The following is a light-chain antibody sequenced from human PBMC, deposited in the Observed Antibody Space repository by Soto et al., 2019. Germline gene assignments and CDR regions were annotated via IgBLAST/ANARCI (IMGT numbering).Light chain of an antibody. CDR2: DVS. J-gene: IGLJ1*01. CDR3: SSYTSSSTYV. Sequence: QSALTEPASVSGSPGQSITISCTRTSSDVGGYNYVSWYQQHPGKAPKLMIYDVSNRPSGVSNRFSGSKSGNTASLTISGLQAEDEADYYYSSYTSSSTYVFGTGTKLTVL. CDR1: SSDVGGYNY. V-gene: IGLV2-14*01.